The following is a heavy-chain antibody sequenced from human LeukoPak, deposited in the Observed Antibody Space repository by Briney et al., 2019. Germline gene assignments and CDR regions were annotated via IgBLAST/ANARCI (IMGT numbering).Heavy chain of an antibody. CDR1: GYTFTSYD. CDR2: IIPIFGTA. CDR3: ARVTHSSSWYGH. V-gene: IGHV1-69*05. Sequence: GASVTVSCKASGYTFTSYDISWVRQAPGQGLEWMGGIIPIFGTANYAQKFQGRVTITTDESTSTAYMELSRLRSDDTAVYYCARVTHSSSWYGHWGQGTLVTVSS. D-gene: IGHD6-13*01. J-gene: IGHJ1*01.